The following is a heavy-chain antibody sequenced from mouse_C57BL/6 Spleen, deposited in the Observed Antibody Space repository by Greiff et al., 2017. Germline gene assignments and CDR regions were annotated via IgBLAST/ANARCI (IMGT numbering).Heavy chain of an antibody. CDR2: IYPGDGDT. D-gene: IGHD1-1*01. Sequence: VQLQQSGPELVKPGASVKISCKASGYAFSSSWMNWVKQRPGKGLEWIGRIYPGDGDTNYNGKFKGKATLTADKSSSTAYMQLSSLTSEDSAVYFCAREGVIITTVVASPFDYWGQGTTLTVSS. J-gene: IGHJ2*01. V-gene: IGHV1-82*01. CDR3: AREGVIITTVVASPFDY. CDR1: GYAFSSSW.